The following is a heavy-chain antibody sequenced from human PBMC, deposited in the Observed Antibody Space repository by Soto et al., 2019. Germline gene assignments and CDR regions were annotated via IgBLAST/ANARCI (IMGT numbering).Heavy chain of an antibody. D-gene: IGHD3-3*01. Sequence: PSQTLSLTCAICGDSVSSNSAAWNWIRQSPSRGLEWLGRTYYRSKWYNDYAVSVKSRITINPDTSKNQFSLQLNSVTPEDTAVYYCARALPYYDFWSGYYYMDVWGKGTTVTVSS. V-gene: IGHV6-1*01. J-gene: IGHJ6*03. CDR2: TYYRSKWYN. CDR1: GDSVSSNSAA. CDR3: ARALPYYDFWSGYYYMDV.